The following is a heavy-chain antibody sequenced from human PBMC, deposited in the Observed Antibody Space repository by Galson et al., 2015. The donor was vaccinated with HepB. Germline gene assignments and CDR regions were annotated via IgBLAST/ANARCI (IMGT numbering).Heavy chain of an antibody. CDR2: ISFDGRKA. CDR3: AKDGLYCSSANCYHYYYYYYGMDV. J-gene: IGHJ6*02. CDR1: GFTFSTYG. V-gene: IGHV3-30*18. Sequence: SLRLSCAASGFTFSTYGMHWGRQAPGKGLERVASISFDGRKAYYVDSVQGRFTISRDNSNNTLYLQMNSLRAEDTAVYYCAKDGLYCSSANCYHYYYYYYGMDVWGQGTTVTVSS. D-gene: IGHD2-2*01.